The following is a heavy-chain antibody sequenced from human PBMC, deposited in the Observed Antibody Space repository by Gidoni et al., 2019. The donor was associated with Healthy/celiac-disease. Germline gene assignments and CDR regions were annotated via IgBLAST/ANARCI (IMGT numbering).Heavy chain of an antibody. J-gene: IGHJ4*02. CDR3: AHRKSLPFDY. Sequence: QITLKESGPTLVKPRQTLPLTCPFSGFSRSTSGVGVGWLRQPPGKALEWLALIYWNDDKRYSPSLKSRLTITKDTSKNQVVLTMTNMDPVDTATYYCAHRKSLPFDYWGQGTLVTVSS. CDR1: GFSRSTSGVG. CDR2: IYWNDDK. V-gene: IGHV2-5*01.